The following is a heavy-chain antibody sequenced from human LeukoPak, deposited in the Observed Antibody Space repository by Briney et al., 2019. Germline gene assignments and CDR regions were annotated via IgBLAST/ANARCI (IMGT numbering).Heavy chain of an antibody. V-gene: IGHV1-2*02. D-gene: IGHD6-13*01. J-gene: IGHJ4*02. Sequence: GSSVKVSCKASGGTFSSYAISWVRQAPGQGLEWMGWINPNSGGTNYAQKFQGRVTMTRDTSISTAYMELSRLRSDDTAVYYCVSWYYFDYWGQGTLVTVSS. CDR3: VSWYYFDY. CDR2: INPNSGGT. CDR1: GGTFSSYA.